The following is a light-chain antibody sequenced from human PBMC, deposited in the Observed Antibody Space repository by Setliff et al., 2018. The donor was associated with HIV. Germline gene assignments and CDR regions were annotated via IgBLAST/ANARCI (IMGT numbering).Light chain of an antibody. Sequence: NFMLTQPHSVSESPGKTVTISCTCSSGSIASNYVQWYQQRPGSSPTTVIYENNQRPSGVPHRFSGSIDSSSNSASLTISGLKTEDEADYYCQSYDSSVDVFGTGTKVT. CDR3: QSYDSSVDV. V-gene: IGLV6-57*01. J-gene: IGLJ1*01. CDR1: SGSIASNY. CDR2: ENN.